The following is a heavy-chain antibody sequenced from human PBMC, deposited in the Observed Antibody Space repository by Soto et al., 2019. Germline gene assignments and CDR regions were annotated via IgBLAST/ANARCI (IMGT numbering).Heavy chain of an antibody. D-gene: IGHD3-16*01. J-gene: IGHJ6*02. CDR2: IWYDGSNK. CDR3: AKDLGLRRTYGMDV. CDR1: GFTFSSYG. Sequence: GGSLRLSCAASGFTFSSYGMHWVRQAPGKGLEWVAVIWYDGSNKYYADSVKGRFTISRDNSKNTLYLQMNSLRAEDTAVYYCAKDLGLRRTYGMDVWGQGTTVTVSS. V-gene: IGHV3-33*06.